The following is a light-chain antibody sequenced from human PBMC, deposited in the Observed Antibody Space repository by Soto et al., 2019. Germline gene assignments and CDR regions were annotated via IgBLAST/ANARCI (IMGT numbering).Light chain of an antibody. J-gene: IGKJ1*01. CDR3: QQYHSYWT. Sequence: IQMTQSPSTLSASVGDRITITCRASQSISSWLAWYQQRPGKAPKLLIYKASSLESGVPSRFSGSGSGTEFTLTISSLQPDYFATYYCQQYHSYWTFGQGTKVEIK. CDR2: KAS. V-gene: IGKV1-5*03. CDR1: QSISSW.